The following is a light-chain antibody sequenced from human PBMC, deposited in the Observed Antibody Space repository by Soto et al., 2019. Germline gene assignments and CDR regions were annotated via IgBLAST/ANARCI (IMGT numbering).Light chain of an antibody. CDR2: DAS. V-gene: IGKV3-11*01. CDR3: QQRQYWPPIT. Sequence: EIVLTQSPATLSLSLGDRATPSCRASQSVSSYFAWYQQKPGQAPRLLIYDASNRATGIPARFTGSGSGTDFNLTISTLEPEDFAVYYCQQRQYWPPITFGQGTRLEI. CDR1: QSVSSY. J-gene: IGKJ5*01.